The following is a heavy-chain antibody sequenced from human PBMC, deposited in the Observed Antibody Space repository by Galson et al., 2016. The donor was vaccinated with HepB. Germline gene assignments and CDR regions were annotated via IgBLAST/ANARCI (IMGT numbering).Heavy chain of an antibody. CDR3: VFSRYASFSAMNV. D-gene: IGHD3-16*02. V-gene: IGHV2-5*04. Sequence: PALVKPTQTLTLTCTLSGFSLSTNGVDVGWVRQPPGKPLEWLAQIYWDDDKRYSPSLKSRLPITKDTSTNQVVLTMTNMDPVDTGTYYCVFSRYASFSAMNVWGQGTTVIGSS. CDR2: IYWDDDK. J-gene: IGHJ6*02. CDR1: GFSLSTNGVD.